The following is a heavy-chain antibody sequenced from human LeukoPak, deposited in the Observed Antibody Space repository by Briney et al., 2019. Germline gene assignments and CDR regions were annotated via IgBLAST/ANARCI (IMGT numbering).Heavy chain of an antibody. CDR3: ARGGPYYDFWSGYGDRGPFDI. CDR1: GFTFSNHW. Sequence: GGSLRLSCAASGFTFSNHWMSWVRQAPGKGLEWVANIIQDGSEKYYVDSVRGRFTISRDNAKNSLYLQINSLRAEDTAVYYCARGGPYYDFWSGYGDRGPFDIWGQGTMVTVSS. V-gene: IGHV3-7*01. CDR2: IIQDGSEK. J-gene: IGHJ3*02. D-gene: IGHD3-3*01.